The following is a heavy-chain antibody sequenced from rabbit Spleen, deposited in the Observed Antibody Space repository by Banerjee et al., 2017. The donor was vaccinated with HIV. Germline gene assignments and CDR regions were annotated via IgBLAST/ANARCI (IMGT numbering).Heavy chain of an antibody. CDR3: TRFTPRNSIL. J-gene: IGHJ3*01. CDR2: IYADSSSFT. V-gene: IGHV1S40*01. Sequence: QSLEESGGDLVKPGASLTLTCIASGVSFSGNSYMCWVRQAPGKGLEWIACIYADSSSFTYYASWAKGRFTISKISSTTVTLQMTSLTAADTATYFCTRFTPRNSILWGQGTLVTVS. CDR1: GVSFSGNSY.